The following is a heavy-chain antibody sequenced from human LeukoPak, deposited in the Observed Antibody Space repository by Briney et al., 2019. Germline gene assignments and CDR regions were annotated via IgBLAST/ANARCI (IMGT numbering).Heavy chain of an antibody. CDR2: ISSSSSTI. D-gene: IGHD2-21*02. J-gene: IGHJ3*02. CDR3: VRDPALCGGDCYAGAFDI. Sequence: GGSLRLSCAASGFTFSSYSMNWVRQAPGKGLEWVSYISSSSSTIYYADSVKGRFTISRDNAKNSLYLQMNSLRAEDTAVYYCVRDPALCGGDCYAGAFDIWGQGTMVTVSS. CDR1: GFTFSSYS. V-gene: IGHV3-48*01.